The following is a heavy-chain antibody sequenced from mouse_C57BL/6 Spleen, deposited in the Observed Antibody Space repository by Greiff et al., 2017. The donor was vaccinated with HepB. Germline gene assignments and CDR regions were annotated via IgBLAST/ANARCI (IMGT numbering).Heavy chain of an antibody. V-gene: IGHV1-26*01. CDR3: ARVPLITTVVATYYYAMDY. D-gene: IGHD1-1*01. CDR2: INPNNGGT. CDR1: GYTFTDYY. J-gene: IGHJ4*01. Sequence: EVQLQQSGPELVKPGASVKISCKASGYTFTDYYMNWVKQSHGKSLEWIGDINPNNGGTSYNQKFKGKATLTVDKSSSTAYMELRSLTSEDSAVYYCARVPLITTVVATYYYAMDYWGQGTSVTVSS.